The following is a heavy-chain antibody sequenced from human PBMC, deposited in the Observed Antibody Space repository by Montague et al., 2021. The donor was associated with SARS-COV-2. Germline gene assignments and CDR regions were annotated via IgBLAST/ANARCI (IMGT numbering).Heavy chain of an antibody. CDR2: IYYSGST. D-gene: IGHD2-2*01. CDR3: AREPRVGQLLSIYYGMDV. CDR1: GGSISSGGYY. J-gene: IGHJ6*02. Sequence: TLSLTCTVSGGSISSGGYYWSWIRQHPGKGLEWIGYIYYSGSTYYXPSLKSRVTISVDTSKNQFSLKLSSVTAADTAVYYCAREPRVGQLLSIYYGMDVWGQGTTVTVSS. V-gene: IGHV4-31*03.